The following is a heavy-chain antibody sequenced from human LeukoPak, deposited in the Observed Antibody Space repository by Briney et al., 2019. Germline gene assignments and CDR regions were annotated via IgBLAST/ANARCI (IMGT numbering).Heavy chain of an antibody. Sequence: GGSLRLSCAASGFTFGSYGMHWVRQAPGKGLEWVAFIRYDGNNQYYADSVKGRFTISRDNSKNTLYLQMNSLRAEDTAVYYCAKVYSHWVVPEDYWGQGTLVTVSS. CDR3: AKVYSHWVVPEDY. J-gene: IGHJ4*02. V-gene: IGHV3-30*02. CDR2: IRYDGNNQ. D-gene: IGHD2-21*01. CDR1: GFTFGSYG.